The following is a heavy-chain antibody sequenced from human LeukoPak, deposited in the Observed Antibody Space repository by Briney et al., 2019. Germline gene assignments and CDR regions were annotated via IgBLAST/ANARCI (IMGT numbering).Heavy chain of an antibody. Sequence: SVKVSCKASGYTFTGNYMHWVRQAPGQGLEWMGGIIPIFGTANYAQKFQGRVTITADNSTSTAYMALNRLRSEDTAVYYCATVYDSSGYYYYMDVWGKGTTVTVSS. CDR3: ATVYDSSGYYYYMDV. CDR1: GYTFTGNY. V-gene: IGHV1-69*06. J-gene: IGHJ6*03. CDR2: IIPIFGTA. D-gene: IGHD3-22*01.